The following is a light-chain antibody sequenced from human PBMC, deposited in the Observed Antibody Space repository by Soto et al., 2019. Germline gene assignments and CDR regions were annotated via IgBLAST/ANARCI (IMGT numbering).Light chain of an antibody. CDR1: SSDVGGYNY. CDR2: DVS. J-gene: IGLJ2*01. V-gene: IGLV2-8*01. CDR3: TSYAGSNNFVA. Sequence: QSVLTQPPSASGSPGQSVTISCTGTSSDVGGYNYVSWYQQHPGKAPKLMIYDVSRRPSGVPDRFSGSKSGNTASLTVSGLQSEDEADSYCTSYAGSNNFVAFGGGTKLTVL.